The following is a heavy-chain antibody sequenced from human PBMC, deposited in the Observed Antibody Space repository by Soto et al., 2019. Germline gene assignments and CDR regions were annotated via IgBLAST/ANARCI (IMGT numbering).Heavy chain of an antibody. CDR2: ISSSRYI. V-gene: IGHV3-21*01. Sequence: EVQLVESAGGLVKPGGSLRLSCAASGFTFSSYNMNWVRQAPGKGLEWVSSISSSRYIYYADSVKGRFTISRDNAKNSLYLQMNSLRAEDTAVYYCTRDDQGIATSGTPILGSWGQGTPVTVSS. CDR1: GFTFSSYN. D-gene: IGHD6-13*01. J-gene: IGHJ4*02. CDR3: TRDDQGIATSGTPILGS.